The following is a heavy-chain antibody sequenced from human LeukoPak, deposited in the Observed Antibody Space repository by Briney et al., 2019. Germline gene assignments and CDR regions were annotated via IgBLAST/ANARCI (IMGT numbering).Heavy chain of an antibody. CDR2: IYYSGTT. V-gene: IGHV4-30-4*01. CDR1: GGSISSGDYY. D-gene: IGHD2-15*01. Sequence: KPSETLSLTCTVSGGSISSGDYYWSWIRQPPGQGLEWIVYIYYSGTTYYNPSLKSRVTISIDTSKNQCSLKLSSVTAADTALYYCARDLFSYTTLRYVDYWGQGALVTVSS. CDR3: ARDLFSYTTLRYVDY. J-gene: IGHJ4*02.